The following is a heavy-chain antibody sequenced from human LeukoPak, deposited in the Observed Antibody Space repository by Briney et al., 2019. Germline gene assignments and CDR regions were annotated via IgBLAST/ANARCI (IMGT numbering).Heavy chain of an antibody. CDR1: GGSISSYY. V-gene: IGHV4-59*01. CDR3: ARAGYYYYGMHV. Sequence: PSETLSLTCTVSGGSISSYYWSWIRQPPGKGLEWIGYIYYSGSTNYNPSLKSRVTISVDTSKNQFSLKLSSVTAADTAVYYCARAGYYYYGMHVWGQGTTVTVSS. J-gene: IGHJ6*02. CDR2: IYYSGST.